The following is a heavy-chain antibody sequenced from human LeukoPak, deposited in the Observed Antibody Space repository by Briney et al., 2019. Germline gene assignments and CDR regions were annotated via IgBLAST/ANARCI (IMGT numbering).Heavy chain of an antibody. CDR2: ISDSGGST. CDR1: GITLSNYG. V-gene: IGHV3-23*01. D-gene: IGHD3-22*01. CDR3: AKRGVVIRVILVGFHKEAYYFDS. J-gene: IGHJ4*02. Sequence: GGSLRLSCAVSGITLSNYGMSWVRQAPGKGLEWVAGISDSGGSTKYSDSVKGRFTISRDSPKNTLYLHMNSLRAEDTAVYFCAKRGVVIRVILVGFHKEAYYFDSWGQGALVTVSS.